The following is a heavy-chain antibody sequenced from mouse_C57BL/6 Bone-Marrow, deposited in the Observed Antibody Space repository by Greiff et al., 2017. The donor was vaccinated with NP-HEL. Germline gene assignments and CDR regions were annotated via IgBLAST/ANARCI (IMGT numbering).Heavy chain of an antibody. V-gene: IGHV5-6*01. D-gene: IGHD1-1*01. CDR3: ARHTDGSSPYWYFDV. J-gene: IGHJ1*03. Sequence: EVQLVESGGDLVKPGGSLKLSCAASGFTFSSYGMSWVRQTPDKRLEWVATISSGGSYTYYPDSVKGRFTISRDNAKNTLYLQRSSLKAEDTAMYYCARHTDGSSPYWYFDVWGTGTTVTVSS. CDR1: GFTFSSYG. CDR2: ISSGGSYT.